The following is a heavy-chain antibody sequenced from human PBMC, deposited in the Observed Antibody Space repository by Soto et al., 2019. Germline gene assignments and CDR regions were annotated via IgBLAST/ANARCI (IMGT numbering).Heavy chain of an antibody. D-gene: IGHD5-12*01. Sequence: SETLSLTCAVYGGSFSGYYWSWIRQPPGKGLEWIGEINHSGSTNYNPSLKSRVTISVDTSKNQFSLKLSSVTAADTAVYYCAGGRHSGYGPHDYWGQGTLVTVSS. CDR2: INHSGST. CDR3: AGGRHSGYGPHDY. J-gene: IGHJ4*02. CDR1: GGSFSGYY. V-gene: IGHV4-34*01.